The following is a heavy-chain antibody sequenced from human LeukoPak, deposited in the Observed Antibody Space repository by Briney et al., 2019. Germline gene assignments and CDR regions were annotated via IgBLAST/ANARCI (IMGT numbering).Heavy chain of an antibody. CDR3: ASGIAAADPYYFDY. D-gene: IGHD6-13*01. V-gene: IGHV3-7*03. Sequence: PGGSLRLSCAASGFTFSSYWMSWVRQAPGKGLEWVANIKQDGSEKYYVDSVKGRFTISRDNAKNSLHLQMNSLRAEDTAVYYCASGIAAADPYYFDYWGQGTLVTVSS. CDR2: IKQDGSEK. CDR1: GFTFSSYW. J-gene: IGHJ4*02.